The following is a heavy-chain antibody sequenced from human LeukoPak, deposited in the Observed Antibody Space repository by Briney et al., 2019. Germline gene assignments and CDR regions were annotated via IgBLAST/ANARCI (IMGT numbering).Heavy chain of an antibody. Sequence: SETLSLTCTVSGGSVSSDSYYWSWIRQPPGKGLEWIGYFYFSGSASYNPSLKSRVTISVDTSKNQFSLKLSSVAAADTAVYYCARDWDSGSYYGFDYWGQGTLVTVSS. D-gene: IGHD1-26*01. V-gene: IGHV4-61*01. CDR3: ARDWDSGSYYGFDY. J-gene: IGHJ4*02. CDR2: FYFSGSA. CDR1: GGSVSSDSYY.